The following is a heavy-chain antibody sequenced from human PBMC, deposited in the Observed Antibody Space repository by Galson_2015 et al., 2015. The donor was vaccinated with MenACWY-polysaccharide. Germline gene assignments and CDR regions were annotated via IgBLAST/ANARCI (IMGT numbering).Heavy chain of an antibody. J-gene: IGHJ5*02. CDR3: ARDFSHRDGYNR. D-gene: IGHD5-24*01. Sequence: SLRLSCAASGFTFSTCAMSWVRQAPGRGLEWVSGISGSGGSTYYADAVKGRFSISRDNAKNSLYLQMNTLRAEDTAVYYCARDFSHRDGYNRWGQGTLVTVSS. CDR2: ISGSGGST. CDR1: GFTFSTCA. V-gene: IGHV3-23*01.